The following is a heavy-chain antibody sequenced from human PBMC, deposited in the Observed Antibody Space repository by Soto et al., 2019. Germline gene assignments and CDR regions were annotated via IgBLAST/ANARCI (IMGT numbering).Heavy chain of an antibody. CDR3: ARDLTITPRVGYYYGMDV. CDR2: IWYDGSNK. J-gene: IGHJ6*02. D-gene: IGHD4-17*01. Sequence: GGSLRLSCASSGFTFSSYGMHWVRQAPGKGLEWVAVIWYDGSNKYYADSVKGRFTISRDNSKNTLYLQMNSLRAEDTAVYYCARDLTITPRVGYYYGMDVWGQETTVTVSS. V-gene: IGHV3-33*01. CDR1: GFTFSSYG.